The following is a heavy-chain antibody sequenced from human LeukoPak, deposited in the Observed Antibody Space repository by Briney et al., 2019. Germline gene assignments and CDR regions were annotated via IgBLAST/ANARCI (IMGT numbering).Heavy chain of an antibody. CDR1: GFTFISYG. J-gene: IGHJ4*02. V-gene: IGHV3-33*01. CDR3: ARDRYNSGIGYFEY. D-gene: IGHD6-19*01. Sequence: PGGSLRHSCVAPGFTFISYGMHWGRQALGKGVGWVSVTWSDGSKKYYGDSVKGRFTISRDNSKNTLYLLMNNLRAEDTAVYYCARDRYNSGIGYFEYWGQGTLVTVSS. CDR2: TWSDGSKK.